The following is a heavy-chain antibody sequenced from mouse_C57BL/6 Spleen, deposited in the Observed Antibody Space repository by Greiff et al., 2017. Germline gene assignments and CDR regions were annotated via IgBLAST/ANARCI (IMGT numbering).Heavy chain of an antibody. CDR1: GYTFTSYW. Sequence: QVHVKQPGAELVKPGASVKMSCKASGYTFTSYWITWVKQRPGQGLEWIGDIYPGSGSTNYNEKFKSKATLTVDTSSSTAYMQLSSLTSEDSAVYYCAREYYGSSPWYFDVWGTGTTVTVSS. V-gene: IGHV1-55*01. D-gene: IGHD1-1*01. J-gene: IGHJ1*03. CDR3: AREYYGSSPWYFDV. CDR2: IYPGSGST.